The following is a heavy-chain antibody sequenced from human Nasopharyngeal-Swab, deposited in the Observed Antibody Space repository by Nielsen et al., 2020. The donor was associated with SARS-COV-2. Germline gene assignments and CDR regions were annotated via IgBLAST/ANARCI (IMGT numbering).Heavy chain of an antibody. CDR3: ARYNLGATPRAFDI. Sequence: SVKVSCKASGGTFSSYAISWVRQAPGQGLEWMGGIIPIFGTANYAQKFQGRVTITADESTSTAYMELSSLRSEDTAVYYCARYNLGATPRAFDIWGPGTLVTVSS. D-gene: IGHD1-26*01. V-gene: IGHV1-69*13. CDR2: IIPIFGTA. CDR1: GGTFSSYA. J-gene: IGHJ3*02.